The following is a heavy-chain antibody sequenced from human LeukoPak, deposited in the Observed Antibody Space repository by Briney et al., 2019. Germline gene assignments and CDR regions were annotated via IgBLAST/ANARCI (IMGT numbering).Heavy chain of an antibody. J-gene: IGHJ5*02. CDR2: INHSGST. CDR3: ARGGGIKAYNWFDP. V-gene: IGHV4-34*01. CDR1: GGSFSGYY. D-gene: IGHD3-16*01. Sequence: SETLSLTCAVYGGSFSGYYWSWIRQPPGKGLEWIGEINHSGSTNYNPSLKSRVTISVDTSKNQFSLKLSSVTAADTAVYYCARGGGIKAYNWFDPWGQGTLSPSPQ.